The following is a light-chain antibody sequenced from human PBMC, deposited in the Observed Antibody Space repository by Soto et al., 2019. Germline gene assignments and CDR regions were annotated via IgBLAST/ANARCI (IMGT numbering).Light chain of an antibody. Sequence: DNQLTQSPSSISASVGDRVTITCRPSQAVHSWLAWFQQKRGMAPKLXIYDVSSLQSGVPSRFSGSGSGTEFTLTISSLQPEDVETDYCQQSNNHPISFGQGTRLEIK. CDR2: DVS. J-gene: IGKJ5*01. CDR1: QAVHSW. CDR3: QQSNNHPIS. V-gene: IGKV1-12*01.